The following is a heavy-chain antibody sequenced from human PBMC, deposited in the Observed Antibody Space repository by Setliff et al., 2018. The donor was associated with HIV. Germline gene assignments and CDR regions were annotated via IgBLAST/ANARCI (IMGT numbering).Heavy chain of an antibody. CDR1: GYFISNGYY. CDR3: ATYSAGEGGRGH. CDR2: IHSSGTT. V-gene: IGHV4-38-2*02. D-gene: IGHD2-15*01. J-gene: IGHJ4*02. Sequence: SETLSLTCSVSGYFISNGYYWGWIRQPPGKGLEWIGYIHSSGTTHYNPSLSSRVTISFDASKKYFSLKLTSVTAADTAMYYCATYSAGEGGRGHWGQGTLVTVSS.